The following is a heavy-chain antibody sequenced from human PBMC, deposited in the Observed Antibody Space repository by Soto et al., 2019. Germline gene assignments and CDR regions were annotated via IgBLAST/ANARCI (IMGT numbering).Heavy chain of an antibody. D-gene: IGHD4-17*01. V-gene: IGHV1-18*01. J-gene: IGHJ4*02. CDR1: GYTFTSYG. Sequence: QVQLVQSGGEVKQPGASVKVSCKTSGYTFTSYGISWVRQAPGQGLEWMGWISGYNGDTKYVQKFQGRVTLTTDTSTNTDYMEVRSLRSDDTAVYYCTRDWVGDLAYWGQGTLVTVSS. CDR3: TRDWVGDLAY. CDR2: ISGYNGDT.